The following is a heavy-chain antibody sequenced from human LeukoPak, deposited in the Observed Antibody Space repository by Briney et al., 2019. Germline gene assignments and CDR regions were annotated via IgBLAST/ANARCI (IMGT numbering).Heavy chain of an antibody. D-gene: IGHD3-16*02. Sequence: ASVKVSCKASGYTFTSFGISWVRQAPGQGLEWMGWIVVYDGDANYAQKFQGRVTMTTDTSTNTAYMELRSLRSDDTAVYHCAVIRLGDLSLIDYWGQGTLVTVST. CDR2: IVVYDGDA. CDR3: AVIRLGDLSLIDY. J-gene: IGHJ4*02. CDR1: GYTFTSFG. V-gene: IGHV1-18*01.